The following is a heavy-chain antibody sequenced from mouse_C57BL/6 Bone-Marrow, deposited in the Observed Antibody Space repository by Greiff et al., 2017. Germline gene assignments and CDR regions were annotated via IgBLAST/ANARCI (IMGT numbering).Heavy chain of an antibody. CDR3: ARRRDYDVYAMDY. Sequence: EVKLLESGPGLAKPSQTLSLTCSVTGYSITSDYWNWIRKLPGNKLEYMGYISYSGSTYYNPATKSRISITRDTSTDQYYLQLNSVTTEDTATYYCARRRDYDVYAMDYWGQGTSVTVSS. D-gene: IGHD2-4*01. CDR2: ISYSGST. V-gene: IGHV3-8*01. J-gene: IGHJ4*01. CDR1: GYSITSDY.